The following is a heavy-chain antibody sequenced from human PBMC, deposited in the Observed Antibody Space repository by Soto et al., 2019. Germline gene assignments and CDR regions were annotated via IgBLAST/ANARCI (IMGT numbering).Heavy chain of an antibody. CDR1: GYTFTSYD. CDR3: APLRVHCRGGGCYSVLYAFDI. J-gene: IGHJ3*02. CDR2: MNPDSGNT. V-gene: IGHV1-8*01. D-gene: IGHD2-15*01. Sequence: QLQLVKSGADVKKPGASVKVSCKASGYTFTSYDINWVRQATGQGLEWMGWMNPDSGNTGYAQKFQGRVTMTRNTCIGTAYMGLSSLRCEYATVYYCAPLRVHCRGGGCYSVLYAFDIWGQGTMVTVSS.